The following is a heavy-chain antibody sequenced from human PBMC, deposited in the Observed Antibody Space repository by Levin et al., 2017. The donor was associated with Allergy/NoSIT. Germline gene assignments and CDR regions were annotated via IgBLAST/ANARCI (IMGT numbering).Heavy chain of an antibody. V-gene: IGHV3-30*02. CDR2: LPSDGRDI. CDR1: GFAFSSYG. J-gene: IGHJ5*02. Sequence: QSGGSLRLSCAASGFAFSSYGMHWARQAPGKGLEWVAILPSDGRDIHYADSVRGRFTISRDNSKNTLYLQMNSLRAEDTAIYYCARGLSGRFDPWGQGTLVTVSS. CDR3: ARGLSGRFDP. D-gene: IGHD3-3*01.